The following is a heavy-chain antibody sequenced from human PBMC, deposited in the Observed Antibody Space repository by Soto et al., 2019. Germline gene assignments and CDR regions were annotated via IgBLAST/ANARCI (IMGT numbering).Heavy chain of an antibody. CDR2: SRSKTHSYTT. Sequence: EVQLVECGGGLVQPGGSLRLSCAASGFTSSDHYMDWVRQAPGKGLEWVGRSRSKTHSYTTSYAASVEGRFTISRDESKNSLYLQINSLKTEDTAVYFCAIDHFCSSTNCVRGFDLWGRRTMVTVSS. V-gene: IGHV3-72*01. J-gene: IGHJ3*01. CDR3: AIDHFCSSTNCVRGFDL. CDR1: GFTSSDHY. D-gene: IGHD2-2*01.